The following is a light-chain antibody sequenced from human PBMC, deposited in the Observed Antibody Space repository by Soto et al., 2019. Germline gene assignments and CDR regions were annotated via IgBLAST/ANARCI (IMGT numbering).Light chain of an antibody. CDR2: AAS. CDR1: QSISSY. Sequence: DIQMTQSPSSLSVSVGDRVTITCRASQSISSYLNWYHQKPGKAPKLLIYAASSLQSGVPSRFSGSGSGTDFTLTISSLQPEDFATYYCQQSYTTPWTFGQGTKVEI. J-gene: IGKJ1*01. V-gene: IGKV1-39*01. CDR3: QQSYTTPWT.